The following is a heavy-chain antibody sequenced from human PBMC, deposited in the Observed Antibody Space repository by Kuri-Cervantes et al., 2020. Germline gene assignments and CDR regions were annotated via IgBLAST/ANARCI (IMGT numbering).Heavy chain of an antibody. V-gene: IGHV4-34*01. CDR2: VNHSGLT. Sequence: GSLRLSCTVSGGSISNYFWSWIRQPPGKGLEWIGEVNHSGLTNYNPSLKSRVTISVDTSKNQSSLKLSSVTAADTAVYFCARGETAARRYFDYWGQGILVTVSS. CDR1: GGSISNYF. CDR3: ARGETAARRYFDY. D-gene: IGHD6-6*01. J-gene: IGHJ4*02.